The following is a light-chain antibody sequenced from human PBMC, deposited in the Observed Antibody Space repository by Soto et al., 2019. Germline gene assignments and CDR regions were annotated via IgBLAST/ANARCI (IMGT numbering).Light chain of an antibody. CDR2: TVS. CDR3: MQSLEFPYT. CDR1: QSLLESDDGNTY. J-gene: IGKJ2*01. Sequence: VMTQTPLSLSVTPGEPASMSCRSSQSLLESDDGNTYLDWYLQKPGQSPQLLIYTVSSRASGVPDRFSGSGSDSDFTLKISRVGAEDVGIYYCMQSLEFPYTFGQGIKLE. V-gene: IGKV2-40*01.